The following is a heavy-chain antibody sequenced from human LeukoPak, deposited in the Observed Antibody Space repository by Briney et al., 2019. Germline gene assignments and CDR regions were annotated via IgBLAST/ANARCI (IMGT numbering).Heavy chain of an antibody. CDR3: ARDGLYSSSWYANWFDP. Sequence: GGSLRLSCAASGFTFSSYAMSWVRQAPGKGLEWVSDISGSGGATYYADSVKGRFTISRDNSKNTLYLQMNSLRAEDTAVYYCARDGLYSSSWYANWFDPWGQGTLVTVSS. D-gene: IGHD6-13*01. V-gene: IGHV3-23*01. J-gene: IGHJ5*02. CDR1: GFTFSSYA. CDR2: ISGSGGAT.